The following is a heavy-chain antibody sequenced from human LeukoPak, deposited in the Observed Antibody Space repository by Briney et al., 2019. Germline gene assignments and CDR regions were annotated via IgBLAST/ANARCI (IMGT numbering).Heavy chain of an antibody. Sequence: AGGYLRLSCAGSGFTFGGYGMHWFRQTPGKGLEWVAVIAYDGSRAFYADSVKGRFTISRDNSKNTMSVQMDDLRAEDTAVYYCTRYNNDHFDYWGQGTLATVSS. CDR2: IAYDGSRA. CDR3: TRYNNDHFDY. V-gene: IGHV3-33*01. CDR1: GFTFGGYG. J-gene: IGHJ4*02. D-gene: IGHD1-14*01.